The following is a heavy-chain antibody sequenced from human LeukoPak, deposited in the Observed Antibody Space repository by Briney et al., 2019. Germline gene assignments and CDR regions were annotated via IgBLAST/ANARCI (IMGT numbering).Heavy chain of an antibody. CDR3: ARRGDY. Sequence: PSETLSLTCAVYGGSFSGYYWSWIRQPPGKGLEWIGEINHSGSTNYNPSLKSRLTISVDTSKNQFPLKLSSVTAADTAVYYCARRGDYWGQGTLVTVSS. J-gene: IGHJ4*02. CDR1: GGSFSGYY. CDR2: INHSGST. V-gene: IGHV4-34*01.